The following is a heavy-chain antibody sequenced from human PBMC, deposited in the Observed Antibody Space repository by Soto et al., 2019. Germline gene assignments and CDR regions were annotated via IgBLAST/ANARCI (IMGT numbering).Heavy chain of an antibody. J-gene: IGHJ6*02. CDR3: ARDGYSGYDTQPEVDTAMVTVSYVFYGMDV. Sequence: ASVKVSCKASGYTFTSYGISWVRQAPGQGLEWMGWISAYNGNTNYAQKLQGRVTMTTDTSTSTAYMELRSLRSDDTAVYYCARDGYSGYDTQPEVDTAMVTVSYVFYGMDVWGQGTTVTVSS. CDR2: ISAYNGNT. CDR1: GYTFTSYG. V-gene: IGHV1-18*01. D-gene: IGHD5-18*01.